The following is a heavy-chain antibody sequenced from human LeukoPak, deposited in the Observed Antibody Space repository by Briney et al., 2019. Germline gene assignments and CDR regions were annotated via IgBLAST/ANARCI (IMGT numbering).Heavy chain of an antibody. CDR2: IHHSGST. D-gene: IGHD3-10*01. CDR3: ARETGELPYYSDY. CDR1: GYSISSGYY. J-gene: IGHJ4*02. V-gene: IGHV4-38-2*02. Sequence: SETLSLTCTVAGYSISSGYYWGWIRQPPGKGLEWIGIIHHSGSTYYNPSLKSRVSIPVDTSKNQFSLKLSSVTAADTAVYYCARETGELPYYSDYWGQGTLVTVSS.